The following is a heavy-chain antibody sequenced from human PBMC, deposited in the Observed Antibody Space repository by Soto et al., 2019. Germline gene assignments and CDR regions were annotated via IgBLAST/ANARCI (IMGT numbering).Heavy chain of an antibody. Sequence: QVQLVQSGTEVKKPGASVKVSCKASGYTVTDYYIHWVRQAPGQGLEWMGWIDPKNGGTIYAQKFQDRVTMPRDTAISTDYMDLSRLTSDDTARDYCARDDYGIYPYWGQGTLVTVSS. CDR2: IDPKNGGT. V-gene: IGHV1-2*02. D-gene: IGHD1-26*01. J-gene: IGHJ4*02. CDR1: GYTVTDYY. CDR3: ARDDYGIYPY.